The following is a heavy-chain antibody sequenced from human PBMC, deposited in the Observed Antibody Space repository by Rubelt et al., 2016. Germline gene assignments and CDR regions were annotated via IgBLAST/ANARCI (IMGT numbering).Heavy chain of an antibody. CDR3: AKDFSYGSYSYSDY. CDR1: GFTFSNYR. D-gene: IGHD4-23*01. J-gene: IGHJ4*02. V-gene: IGHV3-23*01. CDR2: ISGSGGST. Sequence: GGGLVKPGGSLRPSCAASGFTFSNYRMTWVRQAPGKGLEWVSSISGSGGSTYYADSVKGRFTISRDNSKDTLYLQMNSLRAEDTAVYYCAKDFSYGSYSYSDYWGQGTLVTVSS.